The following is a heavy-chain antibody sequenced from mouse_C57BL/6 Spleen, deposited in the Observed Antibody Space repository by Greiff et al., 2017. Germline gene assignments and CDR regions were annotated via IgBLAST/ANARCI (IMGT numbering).Heavy chain of an antibody. CDR1: GYTFTSYW. CDR2: INPSNGGT. Sequence: QVQLKQSGTELVKPGASVKLSCTASGYTFTSYWMHWVKQRPGQGLEWIGNINPSNGGTNYNEKFKSKATLTVDKSYSKAYMQLSSLTSEDSAVYYCARGDPYYLDYWGQGTTLTVSS. V-gene: IGHV1-53*01. CDR3: ARGDPYYLDY. D-gene: IGHD2-13*01. J-gene: IGHJ2*01.